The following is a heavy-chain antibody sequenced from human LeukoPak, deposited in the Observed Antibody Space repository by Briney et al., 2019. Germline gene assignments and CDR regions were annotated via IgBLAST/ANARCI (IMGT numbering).Heavy chain of an antibody. CDR2: ISGGAAST. V-gene: IGHV3-23*01. CDR3: AKSGRYCSGGSCYQEASLDY. CDR1: GFSFSSSA. D-gene: IGHD2-15*01. J-gene: IGHJ4*02. Sequence: GGSLRLSCAASGFSFSSSAMSWVRQAPGKGLEWVSAISGGAASTNYADSVKGRFTISRDNSKNTLYLQMNSLRTEDTAVYYCAKSGRYCSGGSCYQEASLDYWGQGTLVTVSS.